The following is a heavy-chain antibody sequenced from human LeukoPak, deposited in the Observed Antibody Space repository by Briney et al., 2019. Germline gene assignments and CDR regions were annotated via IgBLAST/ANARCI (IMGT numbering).Heavy chain of an antibody. Sequence: GGSLRLSCAASGFTLYDYAMHWVRQAPGKGLEWVSGISRNRGSIGYADSVKGRFTISRDNAKNSLYLQMNSLRAEDTALYYCAKDSSSTTRGGLSYYYGMDVWGQGTTVTVSS. CDR3: AKDSSSTTRGGLSYYYGMDV. D-gene: IGHD2-2*01. J-gene: IGHJ6*02. V-gene: IGHV3-9*01. CDR1: GFTLYDYA. CDR2: ISRNRGSI.